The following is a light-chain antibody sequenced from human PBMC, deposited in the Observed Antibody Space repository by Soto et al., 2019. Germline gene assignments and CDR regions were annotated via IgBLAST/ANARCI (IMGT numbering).Light chain of an antibody. Sequence: EIVLTQSPATLSLSPGERATLSCRASQSVSSYLAWYQQKPGQAPRLLIHDASNRATGIPARFSGSGSGTDFTLSINSLEPEDFAVYYCQQRNNWPPLLTFGGGTKVEIK. CDR2: DAS. J-gene: IGKJ4*01. CDR1: QSVSSY. V-gene: IGKV3-11*01. CDR3: QQRNNWPPLLT.